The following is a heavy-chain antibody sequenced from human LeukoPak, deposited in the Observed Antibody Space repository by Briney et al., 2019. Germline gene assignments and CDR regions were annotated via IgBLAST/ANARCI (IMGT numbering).Heavy chain of an antibody. CDR2: IRSNSDGGTI. CDR3: ATDFYDST. V-gene: IGHV3-15*07. CDR1: GFTFSSYW. J-gene: IGHJ5*02. Sequence: GGSLRLSCAASGFTFSSYWMNWVRQAPGKGLEWVGRIRSNSDGGTIDYAAPVKGRFTLSRDDSKTTLYLQMNSLQTEDTAVYYCATDFYDSTWGQGTLVTVSS. D-gene: IGHD3-22*01.